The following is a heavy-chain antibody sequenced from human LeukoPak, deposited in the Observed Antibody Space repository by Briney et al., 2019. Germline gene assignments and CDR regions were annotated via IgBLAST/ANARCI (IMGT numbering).Heavy chain of an antibody. CDR3: AKNKEYSSGWFDY. CDR1: GFTFSDYS. D-gene: IGHD6-19*01. J-gene: IGHJ4*02. CDR2: ISGSGGST. Sequence: GGSLRLSCAASGFTFSDYSMNWVRQAPGKGLEWVSAISGSGGSTYYADSVKGRFTISRDNSKNTLYLQMNSLRAEDTAVYYCAKNKEYSSGWFDYWGQGTLVTVSS. V-gene: IGHV3-23*01.